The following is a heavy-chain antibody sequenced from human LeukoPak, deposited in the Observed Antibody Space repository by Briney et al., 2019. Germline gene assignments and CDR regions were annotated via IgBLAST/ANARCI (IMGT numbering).Heavy chain of an antibody. V-gene: IGHV3-21*01. D-gene: IGHD6-19*01. CDR3: ARERGRGWGGGIQH. Sequence: GGSLRLSCTASGFTFSSYSMNWVRQAPGRGLEWVSCISYSSNYIYYADSVKGRFTISRDNTKNSLYLQMNSLRAEDTAVYYCARERGRGWGGGIQHWGQGTLVTVSS. J-gene: IGHJ1*01. CDR1: GFTFSSYS. CDR2: ISYSSNYI.